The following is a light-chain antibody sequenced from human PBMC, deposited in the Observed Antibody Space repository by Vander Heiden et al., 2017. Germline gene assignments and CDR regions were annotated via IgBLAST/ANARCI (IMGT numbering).Light chain of an antibody. CDR3: QQYDNLQRT. CDR2: DAS. J-gene: IGKJ1*01. Sequence: DIQMTQSPSSLSASVGDRVTITCQASQDISNYLNWYQQKPGKAPKLLIYDASNLETGVPSRFGGGGSGTDFTLTISYLQPEDIATYYCQQYDNLQRTFGQGTKVEVK. CDR1: QDISNY. V-gene: IGKV1-33*01.